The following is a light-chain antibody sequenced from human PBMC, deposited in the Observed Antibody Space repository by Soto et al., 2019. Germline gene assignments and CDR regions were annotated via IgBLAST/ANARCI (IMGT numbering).Light chain of an antibody. J-gene: IGLJ3*02. CDR1: SSNIGTGYD. V-gene: IGLV1-40*01. CDR3: QSYDSSLSGWV. Sequence: QSVLTQPPSVSGAPGQGVTISCTGSSSNIGTGYDVNWYQHLPGTAPKLLISGNGNRPYGVPDRFSGSKSGTSASLAITGLQTEDEADYYCQSYDSSLSGWVFGGGTQLTVL. CDR2: GNG.